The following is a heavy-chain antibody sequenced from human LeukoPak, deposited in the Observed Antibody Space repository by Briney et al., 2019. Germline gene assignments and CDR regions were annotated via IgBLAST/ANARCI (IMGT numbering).Heavy chain of an antibody. CDR1: GGSISSSSYY. Sequence: SETLSLTCTVSGGSISSSSYYWGWIRQPPGKGLEWIGSIYYSGSTYYNPSLKSRVTISVDTSKNQFSLKLSSVTAADTAVYYCASIWFGELLRHFDYWGQGTLVTVSS. D-gene: IGHD3-10*01. CDR2: IYYSGST. V-gene: IGHV4-39*01. CDR3: ASIWFGELLRHFDY. J-gene: IGHJ4*02.